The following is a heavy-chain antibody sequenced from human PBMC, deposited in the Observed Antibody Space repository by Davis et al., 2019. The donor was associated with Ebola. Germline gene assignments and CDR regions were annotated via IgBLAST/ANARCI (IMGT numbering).Heavy chain of an antibody. Sequence: MPGGSLRLSCAASGFTFSDYYMSWIRQPPGKGLEWIGSIYYSGSTYYNPSLKSRVTISVDTSKNQFSLKLSSVTAADTAVYYCARGGVVIPTDFDYWGQGTLVTVSS. CDR2: IYYSGST. V-gene: IGHV4-34*01. D-gene: IGHD3-3*01. J-gene: IGHJ4*02. CDR3: ARGGVVIPTDFDY. CDR1: GFTFSDYY.